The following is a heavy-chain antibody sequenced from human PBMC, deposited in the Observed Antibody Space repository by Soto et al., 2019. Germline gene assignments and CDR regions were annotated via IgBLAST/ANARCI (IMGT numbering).Heavy chain of an antibody. Sequence: SETLSLTCTVSGGSISSYYWSWIRQPPGKGLEWIGYIYYSGSTNYNPSLKSRVTMSVDTSKNQFSLKLSSVTAADTAVYYCARMGDDFWNYGMDVWGQGTTVTVSS. V-gene: IGHV4-59*12. D-gene: IGHD3-3*01. CDR3: ARMGDDFWNYGMDV. CDR1: GGSISSYY. J-gene: IGHJ6*02. CDR2: IYYSGST.